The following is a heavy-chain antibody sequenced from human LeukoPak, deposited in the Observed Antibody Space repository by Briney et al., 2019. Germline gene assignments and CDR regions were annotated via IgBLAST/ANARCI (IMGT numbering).Heavy chain of an antibody. D-gene: IGHD5-12*01. Sequence: ASVKVSCKSSGYTFTSYGINWLGQAPGQGREWMGWISAYNGNTNYAQKLQGRVTMTTDTSTSTAYMELRSLRSDDTAVYYCARDDALVATGSFDYWGQGTLVTVSS. CDR3: ARDDALVATGSFDY. J-gene: IGHJ4*02. CDR1: GYTFTSYG. V-gene: IGHV1-18*01. CDR2: ISAYNGNT.